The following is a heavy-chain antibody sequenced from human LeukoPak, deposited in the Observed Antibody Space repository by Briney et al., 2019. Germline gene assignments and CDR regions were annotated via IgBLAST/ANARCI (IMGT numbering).Heavy chain of an antibody. CDR1: GGTFSSYA. CDR2: IIPILGIA. V-gene: IGHV1-69*04. CDR3: ASALGDTYGDPPYFDY. Sequence: GSSVKVSCKASGGTFSSYAISWVRQAPGQGLEWMGRIIPILGIANYAQKLQGRVTMTTDTSTSTAYMELRSLRSDDTAVYYCASALGDTYGDPPYFDYWGQGTLVIVSS. D-gene: IGHD4-17*01. J-gene: IGHJ4*02.